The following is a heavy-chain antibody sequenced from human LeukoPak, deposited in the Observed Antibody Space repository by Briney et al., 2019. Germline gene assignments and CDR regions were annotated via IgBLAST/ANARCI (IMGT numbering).Heavy chain of an antibody. V-gene: IGHV1-18*01. CDR2: ISAYNGNT. CDR1: GYTFTSYS. J-gene: IGHJ4*02. Sequence: ASVNVSCKASGYTFTSYSISWVRQAPGQGLEWMGWISAYNGNTNYAQKLQGRVTMTTDTSTSTAYMELRSLRSDDTAVYYCARGGYDILTGYLAPFDYWGQGTLVTVSS. D-gene: IGHD3-9*01. CDR3: ARGGYDILTGYLAPFDY.